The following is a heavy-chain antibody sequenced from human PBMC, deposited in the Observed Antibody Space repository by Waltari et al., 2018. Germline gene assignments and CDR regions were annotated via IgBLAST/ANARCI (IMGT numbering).Heavy chain of an antibody. CDR2: IIPIFGTA. Sequence: QVQLVQSGAEVKKPGSSVKVSCKASGGTFSSYAISWVGQAPGQGLEGMGGIIPIFGTANYAQKFQGRVTITADKSTSTAYMELSSLRSEDTAVYYCARAQERSGSYYTYYYYYYMDVWGKGTTVTVSS. CDR1: GGTFSSYA. CDR3: ARAQERSGSYYTYYYYYYMDV. V-gene: IGHV1-69*14. D-gene: IGHD3-10*01. J-gene: IGHJ6*03.